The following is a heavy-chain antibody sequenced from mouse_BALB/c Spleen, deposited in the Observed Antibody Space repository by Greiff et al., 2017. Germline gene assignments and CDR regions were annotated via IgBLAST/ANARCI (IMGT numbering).Heavy chain of an antibody. V-gene: IGHV1-14*01. D-gene: IGHD3-1*01. CDR3: ARRAARATNYYAMDY. J-gene: IGHJ4*01. CDR1: GYTFTSYV. Sequence: EVQLQQSGPELVKPGASVKMSCKASGYTFTSYVMHWVKQKPGQGLEWIGYINPYNDGTKYNEKFKGKATLTSDKSSSTAYMELSSLNSEDSAVYYCARRAARATNYYAMDYWGQGTSVTVSS. CDR2: INPYNDGT.